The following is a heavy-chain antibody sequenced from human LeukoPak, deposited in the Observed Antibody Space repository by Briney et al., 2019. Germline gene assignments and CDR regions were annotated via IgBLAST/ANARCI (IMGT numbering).Heavy chain of an antibody. CDR3: AKDRSDYGNRRQPNCFDP. CDR1: GVTFSSYG. Sequence: GGSLRLSCAASGVTFSSYGMHWGRQAPGKGLEWVAVIWYDGSNKLYADSVKGRFTISRDNSKNTLYLQMNSLRAEDTAVYYCAKDRSDYGNRRQPNCFDPWGQGTLVTVSS. V-gene: IGHV3-33*06. D-gene: IGHD4-17*01. J-gene: IGHJ5*02. CDR2: IWYDGSNK.